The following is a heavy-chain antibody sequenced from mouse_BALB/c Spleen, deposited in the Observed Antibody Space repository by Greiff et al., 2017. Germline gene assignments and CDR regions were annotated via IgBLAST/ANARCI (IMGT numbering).Heavy chain of an antibody. CDR1: GFNIKDTY. D-gene: IGHD3-3*01. CDR3: AGGGLPDY. CDR2: IDPANGNT. V-gene: IGHV14-3*02. J-gene: IGHJ2*01. Sequence: VQLQQSGAELVKPGASVKLSCTASGFNIKDTYMHWVKQRPEQGLEWIGRIDPANGNTKYDPKFQGKATITADTSSNTAYLQLSSLTSEDTAVYCCAGGGLPDYWGQGTTLTVSS.